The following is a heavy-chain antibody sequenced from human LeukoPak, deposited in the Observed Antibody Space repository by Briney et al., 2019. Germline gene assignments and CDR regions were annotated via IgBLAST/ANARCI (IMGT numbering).Heavy chain of an antibody. CDR1: GFTFTDFY. V-gene: IGHV3-66*01. J-gene: IGHJ6*02. CDR3: ARDRTRFSSTSAKLRGYYYGMDA. CDR2: IYNDDST. Sequence: PGGSLRLSCAASGFTFTDFYMNWVRQAPGKGLEWVSVIYNDDSTYYADSVKGRFTISRDNSKNTLYLQMNSLRAEDTAVYYCARDRTRFSSTSAKLRGYYYGMDAWGQGTTVTVSS. D-gene: IGHD2-2*01.